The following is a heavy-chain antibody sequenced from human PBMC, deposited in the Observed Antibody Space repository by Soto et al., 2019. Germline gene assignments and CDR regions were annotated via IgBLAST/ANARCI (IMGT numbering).Heavy chain of an antibody. CDR1: GFTVSSNY. V-gene: IGHV3-53*02. CDR2: IYSGGST. D-gene: IGHD5-12*01. Sequence: VQLVETGGGLIQPGGSLRLSCAASGFTVSSNYMSWVRQAPGKGLEWVSVIYSGGSTYYADSVKGRFTISRDNSKNTLYLQMNSLRAEDTAVYYCARDRPQEMATGSGMDVWGQGTTVTVSS. CDR3: ARDRPQEMATGSGMDV. J-gene: IGHJ6*02.